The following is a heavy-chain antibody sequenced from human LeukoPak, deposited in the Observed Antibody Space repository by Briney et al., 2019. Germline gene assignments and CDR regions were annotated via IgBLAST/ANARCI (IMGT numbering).Heavy chain of an antibody. CDR3: ATLPSPYYDSSGYYY. D-gene: IGHD3-22*01. J-gene: IGHJ4*02. CDR2: FDPEDGET. V-gene: IGHV1-24*01. CDR1: GYTLTELS. Sequence: GASVKVSCKVSGYTLTELSMHWVRQAPGKGLEWMGGFDPEDGETIYAQKFQSRVTMTEDTSTDTAYMELSSLRSEDTAVYYCATLPSPYYDSSGYYYWGQGTLVTVSS.